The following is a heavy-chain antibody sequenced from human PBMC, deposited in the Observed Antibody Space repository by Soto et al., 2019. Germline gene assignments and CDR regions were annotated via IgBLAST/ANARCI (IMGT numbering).Heavy chain of an antibody. CDR1: GYTFYSHS. CDR2: ISADNGNT. D-gene: IGHD5-18*01. J-gene: IGHJ6*02. CDR3: ARCIQQDYYYGMDV. V-gene: IGHV1-18*01. Sequence: ASLKVCCKASGYTFYSHSISWVRQAPGQGLEWMGRISADNGNTKYAQKFRGRVTMTTDTFTSTVYMELRNLRSDDTAVYYCARCIQQDYYYGMDVWGQGTTVTVSS.